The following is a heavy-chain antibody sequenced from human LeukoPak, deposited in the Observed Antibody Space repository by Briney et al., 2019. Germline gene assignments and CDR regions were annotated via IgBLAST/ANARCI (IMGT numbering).Heavy chain of an antibody. CDR2: IFYSGST. J-gene: IGHJ4*02. D-gene: IGHD1-1*01. CDR1: GDSISTSTYY. V-gene: IGHV4-39*01. CDR3: ARQNDRSHDY. Sequence: PSETLSLTCTVSGDSISTSTYYWGWIRQPPGKGLEWIGSIFYSGSTYYNPSLKSRVTISVDTSKNQFSLKLRSVTAADTAVYYCARQNDRSHDYWGQGTLVTVSS.